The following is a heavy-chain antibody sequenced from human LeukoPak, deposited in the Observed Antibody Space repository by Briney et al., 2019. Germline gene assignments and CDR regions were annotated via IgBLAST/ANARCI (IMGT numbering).Heavy chain of an antibody. CDR1: GFTVSTNC. CDR2: IYSGGTT. Sequence: GGSLRLSCAASGFTVSTNCMTWVRQAPGKGLEWVSTIYSGGTTYYADSVMGRFTISRDNSKNALYLQMNSLRGEDTAVYYCARGGLLSGGSPSPPFDGWGQGTLVTVSS. J-gene: IGHJ4*02. CDR3: ARGGLLSGGSPSPPFDG. D-gene: IGHD2/OR15-2a*01. V-gene: IGHV3-53*01.